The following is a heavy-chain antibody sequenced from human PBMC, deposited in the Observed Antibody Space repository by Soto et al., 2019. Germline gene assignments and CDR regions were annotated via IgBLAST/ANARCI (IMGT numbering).Heavy chain of an antibody. D-gene: IGHD1-26*01. V-gene: IGHV5-51*01. Sequence: PGESLKISCKGSGYTFTTYWIGWVRQMPGKGLEWMGIIYPGNSNIKYGPSFQGLVAISADKSVITAYLQWTSLEASDTAIYYCARLGPLGITIDYWGQGVLVTVSS. CDR2: IYPGNSNI. CDR3: ARLGPLGITIDY. CDR1: GYTFTTYW. J-gene: IGHJ4*02.